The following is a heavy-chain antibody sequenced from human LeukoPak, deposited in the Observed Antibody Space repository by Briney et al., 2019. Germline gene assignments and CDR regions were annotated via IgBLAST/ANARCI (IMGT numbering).Heavy chain of an antibody. CDR1: GFTFKSYD. Sequence: GGSLRLSCAASGFTFKSYDMHWVRQAAGEGLEWVSAIGTAGDTYYPGSVKGRFTISRENAKNSLYLQVNSLGAGDTAVYYCARGGRGSSWFDNWGQGTLVTVSS. D-gene: IGHD6-13*01. V-gene: IGHV3-13*01. CDR2: IGTAGDT. CDR3: ARGGRGSSWFDN. J-gene: IGHJ4*02.